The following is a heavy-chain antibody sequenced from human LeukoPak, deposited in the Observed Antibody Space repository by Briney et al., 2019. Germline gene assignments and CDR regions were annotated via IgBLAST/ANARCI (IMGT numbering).Heavy chain of an antibody. V-gene: IGHV3-13*01. CDR3: ARVQGLDFRWYFDL. Sequence: GGSLRLSCAASGFAFSSYDMHWVRQATGKGLEWVSAIGTAGDTYYPGSVKGRFTISRENAKNSLYLQMNSLRAGDTAVYYCARVQGLDFRWYFDLWGRGTLVTVSS. CDR2: IGTAGDT. J-gene: IGHJ2*01. CDR1: GFAFSSYD.